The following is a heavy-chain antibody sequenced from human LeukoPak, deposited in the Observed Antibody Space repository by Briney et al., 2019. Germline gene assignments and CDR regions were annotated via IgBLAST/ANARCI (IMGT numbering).Heavy chain of an antibody. CDR2: ICSSGSDK. Sequence: GGSLRLSCAASGFPFSDHEMNWVRLAPGKGLEWVAYICSSGSDKYYPDSVKGRFTISRDNAKNSLYLQMNSLRAEDTAVYYCARRTSGAFAIWGQGTKVTVSS. J-gene: IGHJ3*02. CDR1: GFPFSDHE. CDR3: ARRTSGAFAI. V-gene: IGHV3-48*03.